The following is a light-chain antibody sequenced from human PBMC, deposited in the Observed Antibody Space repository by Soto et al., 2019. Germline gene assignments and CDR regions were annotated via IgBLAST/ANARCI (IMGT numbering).Light chain of an antibody. CDR2: AAS. J-gene: IGKJ5*01. Sequence: EIVMSQSRATLSMSPGERATLSCRASQSVGSNLAWYQQKPGQAPRLLIYAASTRATGIPARFSGSGSGTEFTLTISSLQSEDFAVYYCQQYNNWSFGQGTRLAI. V-gene: IGKV3-15*01. CDR1: QSVGSN. CDR3: QQYNNWS.